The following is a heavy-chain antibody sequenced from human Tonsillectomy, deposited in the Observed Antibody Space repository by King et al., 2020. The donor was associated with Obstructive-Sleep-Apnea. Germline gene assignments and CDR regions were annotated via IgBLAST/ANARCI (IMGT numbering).Heavy chain of an antibody. CDR2: ISWNSGSI. CDR1: GFTFDDYA. CDR3: AKGVVGYYYYGMDV. J-gene: IGHJ6*02. V-gene: IGHV3-9*01. Sequence: VQLVESGGGLVQPGRSLRLSCAASGFTFDDYAMHWVRQAPGKGLEWVSGISWNSGSIGYADSVEGRFTISRDNAKNSLYLQMNSLRAEDTALYYCAKGVVGYYYYGMDVWGQGTTVTVSS.